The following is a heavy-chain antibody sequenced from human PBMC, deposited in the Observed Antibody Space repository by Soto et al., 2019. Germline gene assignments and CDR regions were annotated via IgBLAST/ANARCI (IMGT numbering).Heavy chain of an antibody. J-gene: IGHJ4*02. Sequence: EVRLVEYGGGLVQPGGSLRLSCAAFGFTVSSNYMTWVRLAPGKGLEWVSLVYSGGATHYAASVKGRFTISTHSSQNTLFLQMNSLRTEDTATYYCVRGRYGSEIHWGQGTKVTVSS. CDR1: GFTVSSNY. CDR2: VYSGGAT. CDR3: VRGRYGSEIH. D-gene: IGHD3-10*01. V-gene: IGHV3-53*04.